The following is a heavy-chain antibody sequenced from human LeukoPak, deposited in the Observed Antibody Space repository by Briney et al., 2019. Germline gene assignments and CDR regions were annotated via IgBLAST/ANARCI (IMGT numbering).Heavy chain of an antibody. CDR3: ATRWNDENYYYYGMDV. D-gene: IGHD1-1*01. CDR2: MYCRGST. V-gene: IGHV4-59*11. J-gene: IGHJ6*02. Sequence: SETLSLTCTVSGGSISGRYWSWIQQPPGKGLEWIGYMYCRGSTTYNPSLKSRVTISVDTSKNHFSLKLSSVTAADTEVYCCATRWNDENYYYYGMDVWGQGTTVTVSS. CDR1: GGSISGRY.